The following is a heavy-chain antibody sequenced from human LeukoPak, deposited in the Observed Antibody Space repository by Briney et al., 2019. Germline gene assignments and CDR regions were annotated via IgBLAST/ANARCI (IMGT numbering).Heavy chain of an antibody. V-gene: IGHV4-39*01. CDR1: GGSISSSSYY. CDR2: FYYSGST. D-gene: IGHD3-10*01. CDR3: ARHVRVRLLWFGELSSP. J-gene: IGHJ5*02. Sequence: PSETLSLTCTVSGGSISSSSYYWGWIRQPPGKGLEWIGSFYYSGSTYYNPSLKSRVTISVDTSKNQFSLKLSSVTAADTAVYYCARHVRVRLLWFGELSSPWGQGTLVTVPS.